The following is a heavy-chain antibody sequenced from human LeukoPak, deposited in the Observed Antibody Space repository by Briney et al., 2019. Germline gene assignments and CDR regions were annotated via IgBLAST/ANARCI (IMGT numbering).Heavy chain of an antibody. CDR3: ARDPSGGGYSYGVIDY. CDR2: ISAHNGNT. D-gene: IGHD5-18*01. CDR1: GYTFTSYG. Sequence: ASVKVSCKASGYTFTSYGISWVRQAPGQGLEWMGWISAHNGNTNYAQKLQGRVTMTTDTSTSTAYMELRSLRSDDTAVYYCARDPSGGGYSYGVIDYWGQGTLVTVSS. J-gene: IGHJ4*02. V-gene: IGHV1-18*01.